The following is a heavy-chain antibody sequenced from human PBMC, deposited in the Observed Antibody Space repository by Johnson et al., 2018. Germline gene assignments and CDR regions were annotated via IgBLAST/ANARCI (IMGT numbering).Heavy chain of an antibody. CDR1: GFSFGDYA. Sequence: VQLVESGGGLIQPGRSLRLSCTGSGFSFGDYAMSWFRQAPGKGLECVGFIRRKRFGGTTEYAASLKGRFTISRDDSKSIAYRQMNSLKTEDTAVYYCTRAPNPIWSGATFDYWGQGTLVTVSS. D-gene: IGHD1-26*01. CDR3: TRAPNPIWSGATFDY. V-gene: IGHV3-49*03. CDR2: IRRKRFGGTT. J-gene: IGHJ4*02.